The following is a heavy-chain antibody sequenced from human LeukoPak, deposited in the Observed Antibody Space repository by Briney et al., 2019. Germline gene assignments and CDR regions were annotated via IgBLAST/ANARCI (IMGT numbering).Heavy chain of an antibody. CDR2: ISDNGGST. CDR1: GFTFSSYA. J-gene: IGHJ4*02. CDR3: AKDLEEIVVVTTILDY. Sequence: GGSLRLSCAASGFTFSSYAMSWVRQAPGKGLEWVSAISDNGGSTYYADSVKGRFTISRDNSKNTLYLQMNSLRAEDTALYYCAKDLEEIVVVTTILDYWGQGTLVTVSS. V-gene: IGHV3-23*01. D-gene: IGHD2-21*02.